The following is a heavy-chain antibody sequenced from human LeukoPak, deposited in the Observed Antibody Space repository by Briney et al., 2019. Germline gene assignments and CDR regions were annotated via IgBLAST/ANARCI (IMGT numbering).Heavy chain of an antibody. CDR1: GYTFTSYD. CDR2: MNPNSGNT. D-gene: IGHD2-2*01. J-gene: IGHJ6*03. Sequence: GASVKVSCKASGYTFTSYDINWVRQATGQGLEWMGWMNPNSGNTGYAQKFQGRVTMTRNTSISTAYMELSSLSSEDTAVYYCAREVGYCSSTSCYLNYYYYYYMDVWGKGTTVTVSS. V-gene: IGHV1-8*01. CDR3: AREVGYCSSTSCYLNYYYYYYMDV.